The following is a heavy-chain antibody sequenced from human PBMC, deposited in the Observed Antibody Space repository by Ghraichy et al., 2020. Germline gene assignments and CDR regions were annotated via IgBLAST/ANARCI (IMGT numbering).Heavy chain of an antibody. CDR1: GFTLSGFA. CDR2: ISYDGTNT. CDR3: TRGRFGGHGSGGYYHGMDV. V-gene: IGHV3-30-3*01. J-gene: IGHJ6*02. Sequence: GGSLRLSCEASGFTLSGFAIHWVRQAPGKGLEWAAVISYDGTNTIYADSVEGRFTITRDISKNTLYLQMNGLRVDDTAVYYCTRGRFGGHGSGGYYHGMDVWGQGTTVTVSS. D-gene: IGHD6-19*01.